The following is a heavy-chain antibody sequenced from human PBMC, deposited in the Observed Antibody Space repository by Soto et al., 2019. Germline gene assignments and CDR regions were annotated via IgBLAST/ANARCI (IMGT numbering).Heavy chain of an antibody. CDR2: INHSGSA. CDR3: ARGLSFSGYYYYMDV. J-gene: IGHJ6*03. Sequence: NPSETLSLTCAVYGGSFSGYYWSWIRQPPGKGLEWIGEINHSGSAKYNPSLESRVTISVDTSKNQFSLKLSSVTAADTAVYYCARGLSFSGYYYYMDVWGKGTTVTVSS. V-gene: IGHV4-34*01. CDR1: GGSFSGYY. D-gene: IGHD3-3*02.